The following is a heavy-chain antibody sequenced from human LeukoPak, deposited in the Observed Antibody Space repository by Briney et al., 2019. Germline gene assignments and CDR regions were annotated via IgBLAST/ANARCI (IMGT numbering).Heavy chain of an antibody. D-gene: IGHD3-16*01. CDR2: IRQDGNWR. Sequence: GGSLRLSCAASGFTFSRHWMSWVRQAPGKGLEWVAHIRQDGNWRHHEDSVEGRFTISRDNAKNSLYLQMNSLRVEDTAVYYCARFGDPSTTLDYWGRGTRVTVSS. J-gene: IGHJ4*02. V-gene: IGHV3-7*01. CDR1: GFTFSRHW. CDR3: ARFGDPSTTLDY.